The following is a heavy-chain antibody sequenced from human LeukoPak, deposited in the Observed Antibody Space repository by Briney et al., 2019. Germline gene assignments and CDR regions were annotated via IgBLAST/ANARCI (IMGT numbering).Heavy chain of an antibody. J-gene: IGHJ4*02. CDR2: ISSSSSYI. V-gene: IGHV3-21*01. CDR3: ARDLGIAARPDY. Sequence: GGSLRLSCAASGFTLSSYSMNWVRQAPGKGLEWVSSISSSSSYIYYADSVKGRFTISRDNAKNSLYLQMNSLRAEDTAVYYCARDLGIAARPDYWGQGTLVTVSS. CDR1: GFTLSSYS. D-gene: IGHD6-6*01.